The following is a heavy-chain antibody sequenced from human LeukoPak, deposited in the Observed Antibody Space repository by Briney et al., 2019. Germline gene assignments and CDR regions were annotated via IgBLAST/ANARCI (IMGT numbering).Heavy chain of an antibody. D-gene: IGHD3-16*02. CDR1: GFTFSSYW. Sequence: GGSLRLSCTASGFTFSSYWMHWVRQAPGKGLVWVSRINSDGSSTSYADSVKGRFTISRDNAKNTLYLQMNSLRAEDTAVYYCARDGVIPYFDYWGQGTLVTVSS. CDR2: INSDGSST. J-gene: IGHJ4*02. CDR3: ARDGVIPYFDY. V-gene: IGHV3-74*01.